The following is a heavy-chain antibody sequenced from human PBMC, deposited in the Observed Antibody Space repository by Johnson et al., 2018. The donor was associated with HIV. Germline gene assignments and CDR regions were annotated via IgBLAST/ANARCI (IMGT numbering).Heavy chain of an antibody. V-gene: IGHV3-66*01. CDR3: ARDESGYDEGFDAFDI. CDR2: IYSGGSP. Sequence: EMQLVESGGGVVQPGRSLRLSCAASGFTVSSNYMSWVRQAPGKGLEWVSVIYSGGSPYYADSVKGRFTISRDNSKNTLYLQMNSLRAEDTALYYCARDESGYDEGFDAFDIWGQGTMVTVSS. J-gene: IGHJ3*02. D-gene: IGHD5-12*01. CDR1: GFTVSSNY.